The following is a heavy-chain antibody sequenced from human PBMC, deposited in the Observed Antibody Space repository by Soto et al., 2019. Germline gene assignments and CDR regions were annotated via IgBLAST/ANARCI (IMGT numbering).Heavy chain of an antibody. Sequence: ASVKVSCKASGGTFSSYAISWVRQAPGQGLEWMGGIIPIFGTANYAQKFQGRVTIAADKSTSTAYMELSSLRSEDTAVYYCARGLLRPNWFDPWGQGTLVTVSS. J-gene: IGHJ5*02. D-gene: IGHD2-15*01. CDR1: GGTFSSYA. CDR2: IIPIFGTA. V-gene: IGHV1-69*06. CDR3: ARGLLRPNWFDP.